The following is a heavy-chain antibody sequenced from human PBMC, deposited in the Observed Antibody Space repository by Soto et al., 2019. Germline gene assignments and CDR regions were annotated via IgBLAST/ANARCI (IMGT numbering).Heavy chain of an antibody. Sequence: PSETLSLTCTVSGGSISSGGYYWSWIRQHPGKGLEWIGYIYYSGSTYYNPSLKSRVTISVDTSKNQFSLKLSSVTAADTAVYYCARESRVELDWNYYYGMDVWGQGTTVTVSS. CDR3: ARESRVELDWNYYYGMDV. CDR1: GGSISSGGYY. V-gene: IGHV4-31*03. D-gene: IGHD1-7*01. CDR2: IYYSGST. J-gene: IGHJ6*02.